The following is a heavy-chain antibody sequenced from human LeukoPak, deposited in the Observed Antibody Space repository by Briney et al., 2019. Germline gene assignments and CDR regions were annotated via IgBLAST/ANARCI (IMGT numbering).Heavy chain of an antibody. Sequence: PGGSLRLSCAASGFTFSSYAMHWVRQAPGKGLEWVSAISGSGGSTYYADSVKGRFTISRDNSKNTLYLQMNSLRAEDAAVYYCAKDREQWLALNLFDYWGQGTLVTVSS. CDR2: ISGSGGST. V-gene: IGHV3-23*01. CDR1: GFTFSSYA. D-gene: IGHD6-19*01. CDR3: AKDREQWLALNLFDY. J-gene: IGHJ4*02.